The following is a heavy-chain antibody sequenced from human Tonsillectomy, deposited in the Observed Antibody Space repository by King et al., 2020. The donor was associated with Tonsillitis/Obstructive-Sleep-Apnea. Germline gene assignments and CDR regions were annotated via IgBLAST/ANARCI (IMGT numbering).Heavy chain of an antibody. CDR3: ARGXLXXGXXAXTXXDY. V-gene: IGHV4-34*01. CDR2: INXXXXT. J-gene: IGHJ4*02. CDR1: GGXXSAYY. Sequence: VQLQQWGAGLLKPSEXLSLTCAVYGGXXSAYYWXWIRQPPGKGLXWIGXINXXXXTKXNXSLXSRVIISLDTSXNQFSLKLSSVTAADTAVYYCARGXLXXGXXAXTXXDYXXXXTLVTXXS.